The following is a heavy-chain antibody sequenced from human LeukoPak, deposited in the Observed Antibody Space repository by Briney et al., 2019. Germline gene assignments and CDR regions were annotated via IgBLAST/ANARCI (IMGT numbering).Heavy chain of an antibody. Sequence: GGSLRLSCAASGFTFSSYDMHWVRQATGKGLEWVSAIGTAGDTYYPGSVKGRFTISRENAKNSLYLQMNSLRAGDTAVYYCAKDRAEYSSSDAFDIWGQGTMVTVSS. D-gene: IGHD6-6*01. CDR1: GFTFSSYD. J-gene: IGHJ3*02. V-gene: IGHV3-13*01. CDR3: AKDRAEYSSSDAFDI. CDR2: IGTAGDT.